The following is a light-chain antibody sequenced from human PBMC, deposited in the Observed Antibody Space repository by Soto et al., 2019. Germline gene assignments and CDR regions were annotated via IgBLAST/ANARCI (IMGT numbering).Light chain of an antibody. CDR1: QGISNS. CDR3: QQYEIYPRT. Sequence: AIRMTQSPSSFSASAGDRVTITCRASQGISNSLAWYQQKPGKAPKLLIYAASTLQGGVPSRFSGSGSGTDFTLTISCLQSEDFATYYCQQYEIYPRTFGQGTKLEIK. V-gene: IGKV1-8*01. CDR2: AAS. J-gene: IGKJ2*01.